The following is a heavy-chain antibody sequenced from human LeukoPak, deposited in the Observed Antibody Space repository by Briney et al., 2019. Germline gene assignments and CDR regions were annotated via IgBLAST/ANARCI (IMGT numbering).Heavy chain of an antibody. Sequence: ASVKVSCKASGGTLSSYAISWVRQAPGQGLEWMGGIIPIFGTANYAQKFQGRVTITADESTSTAYMELSSLRSEDTAVYYCARGKAAAGTFYYYYMDVWGKGTTVTISS. J-gene: IGHJ6*03. V-gene: IGHV1-69*13. CDR2: IIPIFGTA. D-gene: IGHD6-13*01. CDR3: ARGKAAAGTFYYYYMDV. CDR1: GGTLSSYA.